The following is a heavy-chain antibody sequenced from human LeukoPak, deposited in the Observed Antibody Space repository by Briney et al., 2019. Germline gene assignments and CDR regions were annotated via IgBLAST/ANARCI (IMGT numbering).Heavy chain of an antibody. CDR1: GFTFSNYA. CDR3: VKGSKGYCSGGSCYFDPPYDY. CDR2: ISSNGGST. D-gene: IGHD2-15*01. Sequence: PGGSLRLSCSASGFTFSNYAMHWVRQAPGKGLEYVSAISSNGGSTYYADSVKGRFTISRDNSKNTLYLQMSSLRAEDTAVYYCVKGSKGYCSGGSCYFDPPYDYWGQGTLVTVSS. V-gene: IGHV3-64D*06. J-gene: IGHJ4*02.